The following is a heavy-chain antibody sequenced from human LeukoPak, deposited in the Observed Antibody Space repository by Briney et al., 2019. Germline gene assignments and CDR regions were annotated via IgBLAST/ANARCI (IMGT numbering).Heavy chain of an antibody. D-gene: IGHD6-13*01. J-gene: IGHJ4*02. CDR3: ARSSSWYVPFDY. Sequence: SETLSLTCTVSGGSISSYYWSWIRQPPGKGLEWIGYIYYSGSTNYNPSLKSRVTISVDTSKNQFSLKLSSVTAADTAVYYCARSSSWYVPFDYWGQGTLVTVSS. V-gene: IGHV4-59*08. CDR1: GGSISSYY. CDR2: IYYSGST.